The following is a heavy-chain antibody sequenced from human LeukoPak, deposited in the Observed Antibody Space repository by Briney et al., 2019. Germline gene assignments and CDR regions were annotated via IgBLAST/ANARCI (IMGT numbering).Heavy chain of an antibody. J-gene: IGHJ3*02. CDR1: GGPIRTSRYY. CDR2: IYYSGST. Sequence: KPSETLSLTCTVSGGPIRTSRYYWRWIRQPPGKGLEWIGTIYYSGSTYYNPSLKSRVTISVDTSKNLFSLKLNSVTAADTAVYYCARHRIAAADDAFEIWGQGTMVIVTA. V-gene: IGHV4-39*01. CDR3: ARHRIAAADDAFEI. D-gene: IGHD6-13*01.